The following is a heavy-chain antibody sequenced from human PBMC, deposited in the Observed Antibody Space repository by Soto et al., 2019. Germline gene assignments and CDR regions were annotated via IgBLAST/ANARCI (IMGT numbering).Heavy chain of an antibody. CDR2: IIPIFGTA. CDR3: ARGSMTSDAFDI. D-gene: IGHD3-22*01. V-gene: IGHV1-69*13. Sequence: SVKVSCKASGGTFXSYAIGWVRKAPGQGLEWMGGIIPIFGTANYAQKFQGRVTITADESTSTAYMELSSLRSEDTAVYYCARGSMTSDAFDIRGQGTMVTVSS. J-gene: IGHJ3*02. CDR1: GGTFXSYA.